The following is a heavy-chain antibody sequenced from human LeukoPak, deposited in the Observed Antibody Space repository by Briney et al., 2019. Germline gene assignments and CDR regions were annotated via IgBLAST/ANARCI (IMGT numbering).Heavy chain of an antibody. V-gene: IGHV4-31*11. CDR3: EREVGGVVVPAALRTHWFDP. D-gene: IGHD2-2*01. Sequence: PSETLSLTCALSGGSISIGGYYWGWIRQHPGKGLEWIGYIYYSGSTYYNPSLKMRFTISVDTSKNQFSAKLSSVTAADTAVYYCEREVGGVVVPAALRTHWFDPWGQGTLVTVSS. CDR2: IYYSGST. J-gene: IGHJ5*02. CDR1: GGSISIGGYY.